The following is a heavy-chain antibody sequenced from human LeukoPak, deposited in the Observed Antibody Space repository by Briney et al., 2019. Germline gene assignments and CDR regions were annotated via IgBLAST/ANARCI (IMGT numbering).Heavy chain of an antibody. J-gene: IGHJ3*02. CDR2: INPNSGGT. CDR3: ARGLQENLAWLKAFSAFDI. CDR1: GYTLTDYY. Sequence: GASVKVSCKASGYTLTDYYMHWVRQAPGQGLEWMGWINPNSGGTNYTQKFQGRVTMTRDTSISTAYMELSRLRSDDTAVYYCARGLQENLAWLKAFSAFDIWGQGTMVTVSS. D-gene: IGHD5-24*01. V-gene: IGHV1-2*02.